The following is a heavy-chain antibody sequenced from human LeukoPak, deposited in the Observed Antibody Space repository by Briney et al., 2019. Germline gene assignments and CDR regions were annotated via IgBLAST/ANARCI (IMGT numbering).Heavy chain of an antibody. CDR3: ARDGIYCSGGSCYLNWFDP. V-gene: IGHV1-8*02. CDR1: GYTFTSYD. CDR2: MNPNSGNT. J-gene: IGHJ5*02. Sequence: ASVKVSCKASGYTFTSYDINWVRRATGQGLEWMGWMNPNSGNTGYAQKFQGRVTMTRGTSTSTVYMELSSLRSEDTAVYYCARDGIYCSGGSCYLNWFDPWGQGTLVTVSS. D-gene: IGHD2-15*01.